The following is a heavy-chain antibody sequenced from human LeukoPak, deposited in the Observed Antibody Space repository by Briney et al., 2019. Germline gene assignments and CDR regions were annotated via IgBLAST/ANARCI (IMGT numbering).Heavy chain of an antibody. CDR2: INPSGGST. Sequence: ASVKVSCKAFGYTFTSYYIHWVRQAPGQGLEWMGMINPSGGSTNYAQKFQGRVTMTRDTSTSTVYMELSGLRSEDTAVYYCARGGSPGKNDNYYFDYWGQGTRVTVSS. V-gene: IGHV1-46*01. CDR1: GYTFTSYY. D-gene: IGHD1-1*01. J-gene: IGHJ4*02. CDR3: ARGGSPGKNDNYYFDY.